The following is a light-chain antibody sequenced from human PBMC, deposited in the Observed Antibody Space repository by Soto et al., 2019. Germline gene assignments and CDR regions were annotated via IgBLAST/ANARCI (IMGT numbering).Light chain of an antibody. CDR3: MQSTQLPPT. Sequence: VVMTQTPLSRPFAPGQPASIPRSARQPLLHITGETFLFWYLQKPGQSPQLLIYEVSTRVSGVPDRFSGSGSGTDFTLEISRVETDDVGIYYCMQSTQLPPTFGQGTRLEIK. J-gene: IGKJ5*01. CDR1: QPLLHITGETF. CDR2: EVS. V-gene: IGKV2D-29*02.